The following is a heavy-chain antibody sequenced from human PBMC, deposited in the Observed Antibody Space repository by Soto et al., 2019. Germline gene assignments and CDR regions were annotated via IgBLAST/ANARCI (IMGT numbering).Heavy chain of an antibody. CDR2: ISGGGGST. V-gene: IGHV3-23*01. D-gene: IGHD2-21*02. CDR3: AKGFIVVVTVIRPDDAFDV. CDR1: GFTFGNFG. J-gene: IGHJ3*01. Sequence: EVQLLESGGGLVQPGGSLRLSCAASGFTFGNFGMNGVRQAPGKGLEWVSGISGGGGSTYYTDSVKGRFTISRDPSKNTIFLEMNSLRAEDTAVYYCAKGFIVVVTVIRPDDAFDVWGQGTLVTVSS.